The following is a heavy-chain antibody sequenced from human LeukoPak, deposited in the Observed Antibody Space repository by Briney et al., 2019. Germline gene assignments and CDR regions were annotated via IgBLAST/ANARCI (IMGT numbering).Heavy chain of an antibody. CDR3: GRRLFIDGWYKT. CDR1: GGSISSYY. J-gene: IGHJ5*02. Sequence: SETLSLTCTVSGGSISSYYWSWIRQPAGKGLEWIGRIYTSGSTNYNPSLKSRVTISVDTSKNEVSLKLTSVTAADTAVYFCGRRLFIDGWYKTWGKGTLASV. CDR2: IYTSGST. D-gene: IGHD6-19*01. V-gene: IGHV4-4*07.